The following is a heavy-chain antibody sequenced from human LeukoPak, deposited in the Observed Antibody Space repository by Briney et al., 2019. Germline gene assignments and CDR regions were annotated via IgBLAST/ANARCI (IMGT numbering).Heavy chain of an antibody. CDR2: TYYSGST. D-gene: IGHD6-13*01. V-gene: IGHV4-59*01. CDR3: ARAKQQLVHLDY. CDR1: GGSISSYY. J-gene: IGHJ4*02. Sequence: PSETLSLTCTVSGGSISSYYWSWIRQPPGKGLEWIGYTYYSGSTNYNPSLKSRVTISVDTSKNQFSLKLSSVTAADTAVYYCARAKQQLVHLDYWGQGTLVTVSS.